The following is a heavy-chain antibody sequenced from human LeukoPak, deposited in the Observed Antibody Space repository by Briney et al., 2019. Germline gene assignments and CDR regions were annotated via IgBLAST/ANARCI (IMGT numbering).Heavy chain of an antibody. Sequence: ASVKVSCKASGYTFTSYGISWVRQATGQGLEWMGWMNPNSGNTGYAQKFQGRVTMTRNTSISTAYMELSSLRSEDTAVYYCARGVVTTPVGWFDPWGQGTLVTVSS. CDR3: ARGVVTTPVGWFDP. J-gene: IGHJ5*02. V-gene: IGHV1-8*02. CDR1: GYTFTSYG. D-gene: IGHD2-21*02. CDR2: MNPNSGNT.